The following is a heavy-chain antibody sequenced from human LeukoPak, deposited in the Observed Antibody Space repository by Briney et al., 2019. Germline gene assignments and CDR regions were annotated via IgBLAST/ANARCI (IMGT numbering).Heavy chain of an antibody. CDR3: ASDSPYYGMDV. CDR2: INSDGSAT. CDR1: GFPFSSYW. Sequence: PGGSLRLSCAASGFPFSSYWMHWVRQVPGKGLLWFSRINSDGSATIYADSVRGRFTISRDNAKNTLYLQMSGLRVEDTAVYHCASDSPYYGMDVWGQGTTVTVSS. V-gene: IGHV3-74*01. J-gene: IGHJ6*02.